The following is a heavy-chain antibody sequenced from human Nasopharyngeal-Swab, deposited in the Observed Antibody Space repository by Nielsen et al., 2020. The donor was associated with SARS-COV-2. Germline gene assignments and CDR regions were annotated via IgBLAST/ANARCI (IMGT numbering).Heavy chain of an antibody. CDR2: ISSSSSYI. Sequence: GESQKISCAAYGFTFSSYSMNWARQAPGKGLEWVSSISSSSSYIYYADSVKGRFTISRDNAKNSLYLQMNSLRAEDTAVYYCARVPSTAVADNWGQGTLVTVSS. J-gene: IGHJ4*02. D-gene: IGHD6-19*01. CDR3: ARVPSTAVADN. CDR1: GFTFSSYS. V-gene: IGHV3-21*01.